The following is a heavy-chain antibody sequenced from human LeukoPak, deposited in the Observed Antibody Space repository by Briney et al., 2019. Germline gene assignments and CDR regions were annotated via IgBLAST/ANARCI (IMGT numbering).Heavy chain of an antibody. CDR1: GFTFSNYG. CDR3: AGPGIRGSWMGMDV. D-gene: IGHD1-20*01. V-gene: IGHV3-30*03. CDR2: ISYDGSNK. J-gene: IGHJ6*02. Sequence: PGGSLRLSCEVSGFTFSNYGMHWVRQAPGKGLEWVALISYDGSNKYHADSVKGRFTISRDNSKNTLYLQMNSLRAEDTAVYYCAGPGIRGSWMGMDVWGQGTTVTVSS.